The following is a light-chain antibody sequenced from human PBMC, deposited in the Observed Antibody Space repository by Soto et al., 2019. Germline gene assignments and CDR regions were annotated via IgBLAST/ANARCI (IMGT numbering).Light chain of an antibody. CDR3: VLYMGSGMSV. J-gene: IGLJ3*02. V-gene: IGLV8-61*01. CDR2: RTN. CDR1: SGSVSTSYY. Sequence: QTVVTQEPSFSVSPGGTVTLTCGLSSGSVSTSYYPSWYQQTPGQPPRTLMYRTNTRSSGVPDRFSGSIVGNKAALTITGAQADDESDYYCVLYMGSGMSVFGGGTKVTVL.